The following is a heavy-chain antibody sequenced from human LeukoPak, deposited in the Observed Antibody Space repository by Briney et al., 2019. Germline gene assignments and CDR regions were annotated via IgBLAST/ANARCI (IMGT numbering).Heavy chain of an antibody. CDR2: ISYDGGNK. D-gene: IGHD2-21*02. V-gene: IGHV3-30*04. Sequence: GRSLRLSCAAPGFTFSSYAMHWVRQGPGKGLGWVAVISYDGGNKYYADSGKGRFTISRGNSKNTLYMQMNSLRAEDTAVYYCARGDCGGDCYWFDYWGQGTLVTVSS. CDR3: ARGDCGGDCYWFDY. J-gene: IGHJ4*02. CDR1: GFTFSSYA.